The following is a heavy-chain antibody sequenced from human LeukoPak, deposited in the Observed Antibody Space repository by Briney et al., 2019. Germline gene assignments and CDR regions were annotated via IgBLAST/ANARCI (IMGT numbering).Heavy chain of an antibody. CDR1: GFTFSSYG. Sequence: SGGSLRLSCAASGFTFSSYGMHWVRQAPGKGLEWVAFIRYDGSNKYYADSVKGRFTISRDNSKNTLYLQMNSLRAEDTAVYYCAKDPELVGAATSPDYWGQGTLVTVSS. CDR2: IRYDGSNK. J-gene: IGHJ4*02. CDR3: AKDPELVGAATSPDY. V-gene: IGHV3-30*02. D-gene: IGHD1-26*01.